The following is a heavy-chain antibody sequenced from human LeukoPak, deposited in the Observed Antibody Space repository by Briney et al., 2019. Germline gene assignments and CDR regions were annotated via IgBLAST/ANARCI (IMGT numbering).Heavy chain of an antibody. CDR1: GYTFTSYG. V-gene: IGHV1-18*01. Sequence: ASVKVSCTASGYTFTSYGISWVRQAPGQGLEWMGWISAYNGNTKYAQRLQGRVTMTTDTSTTTAYVELRSLRSEDTAVYYCATGKRSDAFDIWGQGTMVTVSS. J-gene: IGHJ3*02. CDR2: ISAYNGNT. CDR3: ATGKRSDAFDI. D-gene: IGHD1-1*01.